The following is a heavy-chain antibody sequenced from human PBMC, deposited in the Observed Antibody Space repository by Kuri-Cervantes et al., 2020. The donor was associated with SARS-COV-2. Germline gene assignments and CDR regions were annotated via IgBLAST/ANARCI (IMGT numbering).Heavy chain of an antibody. CDR3: ARGKQDFDY. J-gene: IGHJ4*02. V-gene: IGHV3-30-3*01. CDR1: GLIFSDYF. CDR2: ISYDASNK. Sequence: GESLKISCAASGLIFSDYFLHWVRQAPGKGLEWVAVISYDASNKYYADSVKGRFTISRDNSKNTLFLQMNSLRAEDTAVYYCARGKQDFDYWGQGTLVTVSS.